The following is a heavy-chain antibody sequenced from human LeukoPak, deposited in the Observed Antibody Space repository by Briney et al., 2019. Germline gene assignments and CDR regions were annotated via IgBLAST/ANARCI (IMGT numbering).Heavy chain of an antibody. V-gene: IGHV3-21*01. CDR1: GFTFSSYA. CDR2: ISSSSSFI. D-gene: IGHD3-22*01. CDR3: ARVWDYYDSSGYQYFDY. J-gene: IGHJ4*02. Sequence: GGSLRLSCAASGFTFSSYAMSWVRQAPGKGLEWVSSISSSSSFIYYADSVKGRFTISRDNAKNSLYLQMNSLRAEDTAVYYCARVWDYYDSSGYQYFDYWGQGTLVTVSS.